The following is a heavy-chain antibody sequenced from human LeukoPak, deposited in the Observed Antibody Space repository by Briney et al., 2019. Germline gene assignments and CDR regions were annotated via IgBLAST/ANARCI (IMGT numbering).Heavy chain of an antibody. CDR2: ISGSGGST. D-gene: IGHD1-26*01. J-gene: IGHJ4*02. CDR1: GFTFSSYA. Sequence: GGSLRLSCAASGFTFSSYAMSWVRQAPGKGLEWVSSISGSGGSTYYADSVKGRCTISRDNSKNTLNLQMNSLRAEDTAVYYCAKGRKSGSPTSDFDHWGQGTLVTVSS. CDR3: AKGRKSGSPTSDFDH. V-gene: IGHV3-23*01.